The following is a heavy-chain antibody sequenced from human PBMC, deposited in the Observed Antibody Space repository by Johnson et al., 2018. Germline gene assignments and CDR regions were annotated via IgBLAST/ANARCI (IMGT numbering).Heavy chain of an antibody. CDR2: IFHRGIT. CDR1: GGSITSGDYY. CDR3: VRTFGDYNFLPFVV. D-gene: IGHD4-17*01. Sequence: QVQLQESGPGLVKPSQTLSLTCIVSGGSITSGDYYWGWIRQPPGKGLEWVGYIFHRGITYYNPSLKSRANRSVDTSKNQFSLKRNSVTAADTAVYYCVRTFGDYNFLPFVVGGQGTMVTVSS. V-gene: IGHV4-30-4*01. J-gene: IGHJ3*01.